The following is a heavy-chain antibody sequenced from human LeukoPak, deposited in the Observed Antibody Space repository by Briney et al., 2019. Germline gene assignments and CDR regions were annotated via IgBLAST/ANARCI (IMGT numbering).Heavy chain of an antibody. CDR3: AKDFVVGYSYGCFDY. CDR2: ISGSGGST. D-gene: IGHD5-18*01. Sequence: GGSLRLSCAASGFTFSSYGMSWVRQAPGKGLEWVSAISGSGGSTYYADSVKGRFTISRDNSKNTLYLQMSSLRAEDTAVYYCAKDFVVGYSYGCFDYWGQGTLVTVSS. V-gene: IGHV3-23*01. CDR1: GFTFSSYG. J-gene: IGHJ4*02.